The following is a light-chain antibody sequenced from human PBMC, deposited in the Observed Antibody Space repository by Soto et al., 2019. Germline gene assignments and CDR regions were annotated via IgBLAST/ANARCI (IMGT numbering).Light chain of an antibody. CDR1: NSNIGNNY. CDR3: GTWDGSLSSVV. J-gene: IGLJ3*02. V-gene: IGLV1-51*01. Sequence: QSVLTQPPSVSAAPGQKVTISCSGNNSNIGNNYVSWYQQLPGTAPKLLIYDNNRRPSGIPDRFSGSKSGTSATLGITGLQTGDEADYYCGTWDGSLSSVVFGGGTKVTVL. CDR2: DNN.